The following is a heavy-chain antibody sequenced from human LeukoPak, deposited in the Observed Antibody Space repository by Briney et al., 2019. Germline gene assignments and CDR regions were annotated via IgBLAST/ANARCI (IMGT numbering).Heavy chain of an antibody. J-gene: IGHJ4*02. V-gene: IGHV3-7*01. D-gene: IGHD6-19*01. Sequence: PGGSLRLSCAASGFTFSSDAMTWVRQAPGKGLEWVANIKEDGSDKYYVDSVKGRFTISRDNAKNSVYLQMNSLRADDTAVYYCARGSGWTDYWGQGTLVTVSS. CDR1: GFTFSSDA. CDR3: ARGSGWTDY. CDR2: IKEDGSDK.